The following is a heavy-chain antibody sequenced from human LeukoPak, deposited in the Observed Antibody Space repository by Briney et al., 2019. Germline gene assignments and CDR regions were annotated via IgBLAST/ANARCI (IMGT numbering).Heavy chain of an antibody. CDR2: ISGSGGNT. CDR3: AKSRTCSSTTCYAEIDY. D-gene: IGHD2-2*01. CDR1: GGSISSSSYY. V-gene: IGHV3-23*01. Sequence: ETLSLTCTVSGGSISSSSYYWGWIRQPPGKGLEWVSAISGSGGNTFYADSVKGRFTISRDNSKNTLYLQMNSLRAEDTAVYYCAKSRTCSSTTCYAEIDYWGQGTLVTVSS. J-gene: IGHJ4*02.